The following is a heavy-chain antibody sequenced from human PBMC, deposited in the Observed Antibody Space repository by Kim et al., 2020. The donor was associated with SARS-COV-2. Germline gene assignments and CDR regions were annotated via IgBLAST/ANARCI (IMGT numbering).Heavy chain of an antibody. CDR3: ARTDFWSGYYFDY. D-gene: IGHD3-3*01. Sequence: SADSTKGRFTTARDNAKNSLYLQMNSLRAEDPAVYYCARTDFWSGYYFDYWGQGTLVTVSS. V-gene: IGHV3-11*01. J-gene: IGHJ4*02.